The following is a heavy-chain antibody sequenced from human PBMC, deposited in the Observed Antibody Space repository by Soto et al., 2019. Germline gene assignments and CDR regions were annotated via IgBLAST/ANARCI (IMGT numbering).Heavy chain of an antibody. CDR1: GFTFSSYS. D-gene: IGHD4-17*01. Sequence: PGGSLRLSCAASGFTFSSYSMNWVRQAPGKGLEWVSYISSSSSTIYYADSVKGRFTISRDNAKNSLYLQMNSLRDEDTAVYYCARFQRYGDYMRAFDIWGQGTMVTVSS. V-gene: IGHV3-48*02. CDR2: ISSSSSTI. CDR3: ARFQRYGDYMRAFDI. J-gene: IGHJ3*02.